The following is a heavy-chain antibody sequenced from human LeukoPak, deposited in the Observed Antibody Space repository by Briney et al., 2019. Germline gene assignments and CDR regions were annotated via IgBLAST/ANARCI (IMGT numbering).Heavy chain of an antibody. CDR1: GGSFSGYY. V-gene: IGHV4-34*01. Sequence: SETLSLTCAVYGGSFSGYYWSWIRQPPGKGLEWIGEINHSGSTNYNPSLKSRVTISVDTSKNQFSLKLSSVTAADTAVYYCARVASDYYDSSGYYYYFDYWGQGTLVTVSP. CDR2: INHSGST. CDR3: ARVASDYYDSSGYYYYFDY. D-gene: IGHD3-22*01. J-gene: IGHJ4*02.